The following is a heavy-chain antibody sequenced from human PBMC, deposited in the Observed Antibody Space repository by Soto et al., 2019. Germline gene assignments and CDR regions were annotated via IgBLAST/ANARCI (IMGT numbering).Heavy chain of an antibody. Sequence: GGSLRLSCAASGFTFSSYAMSWVRQAPGKGLEWVSAISGSGGSTYYADSVKGRFTISRDNSKNTLYLQMDSLRAEDTAVYYCAKGSRNVDTAMVPFTINFDYWGQGTLVTVSS. CDR3: AKGSRNVDTAMVPFTINFDY. J-gene: IGHJ4*02. CDR2: ISGSGGST. CDR1: GFTFSSYA. D-gene: IGHD5-18*01. V-gene: IGHV3-23*01.